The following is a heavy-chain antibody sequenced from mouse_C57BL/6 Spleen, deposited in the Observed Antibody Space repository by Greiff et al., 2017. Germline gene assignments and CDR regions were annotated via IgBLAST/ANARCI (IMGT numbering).Heavy chain of an antibody. CDR3: ARSITTGGY. CDR1: GYTFTSYW. J-gene: IGHJ2*01. CDR2: IDPSDSYT. Sequence: VQLQQPGAELVKPGASVKLSCKASGYTFTSYWMQWVKQRPGQGLEWIGEIDPSDSYTNYNQKFKGKATLTVDTYSSTAYMQLSSLTSEDSAVYYCARSITTGGYWGQGTTLTVSS. D-gene: IGHD1-2*01. V-gene: IGHV1-50*01.